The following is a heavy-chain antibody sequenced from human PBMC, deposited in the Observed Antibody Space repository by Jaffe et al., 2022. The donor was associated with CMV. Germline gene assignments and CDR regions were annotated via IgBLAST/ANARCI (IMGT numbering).Heavy chain of an antibody. J-gene: IGHJ4*02. CDR1: GGSFSGYY. V-gene: IGHV4-34*01. Sequence: QVQLQQWGAGLLKPSETLSLTCAVYGGSFSGYYWSWIRQPPGKGLEWIGEINHSGSTNYNPSLKSRVTISVDTSKNQFSLKLSSVTAADTAVYYCARVLLPGGDYGLDWGQGTLVTVSS. CDR2: INHSGST. D-gene: IGHD4-17*01. CDR3: ARVLLPGGDYGLD.